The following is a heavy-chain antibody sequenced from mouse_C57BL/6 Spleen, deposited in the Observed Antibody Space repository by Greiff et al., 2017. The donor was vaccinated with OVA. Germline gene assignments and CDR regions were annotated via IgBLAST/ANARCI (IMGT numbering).Heavy chain of an antibody. CDR2: IYPGDGDT. Sequence: VQLQQSGAELVKPGASVKISCKASGYAFSSYWMNWVKQRPGKGLEWIGQIYPGDGDTNYNGKFKGKATLTADKSSSTAYMQLSSLTSEDSAVYFCARSLTTVVEMDYWGQGTSVTVSS. D-gene: IGHD1-1*01. J-gene: IGHJ4*01. CDR1: GYAFSSYW. V-gene: IGHV1-80*01. CDR3: ARSLTTVVEMDY.